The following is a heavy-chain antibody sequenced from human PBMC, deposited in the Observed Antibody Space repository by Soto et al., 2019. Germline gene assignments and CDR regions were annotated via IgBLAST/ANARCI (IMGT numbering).Heavy chain of an antibody. Sequence: GVPMKISCNGSGYSFTSLWIVWVRQMPGKGLEWMGIIYPGDSDTRYSPSFQGQVTISADKSISTAYLQWSSLKASDTAMYCCARLLGQWLVQVYWGQGTLVTVSS. CDR1: GYSFTSLW. CDR3: ARLLGQWLVQVY. D-gene: IGHD6-19*01. J-gene: IGHJ4*02. V-gene: IGHV5-51*01. CDR2: IYPGDSDT.